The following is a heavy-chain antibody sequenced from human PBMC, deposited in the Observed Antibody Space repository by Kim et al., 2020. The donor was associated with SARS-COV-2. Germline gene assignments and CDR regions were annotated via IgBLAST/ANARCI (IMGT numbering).Heavy chain of an antibody. Sequence: GGSLRLSCAASGFTFDDYAMHWVRQAPGKGLEWVSLISGDGGSTYYADSVKGRFTISRDNSKNSLYLQMNSLRTEDTALYYCAKDIKRGGSYYESYYYYGMDVWGQGTTVTVSS. V-gene: IGHV3-43*02. J-gene: IGHJ6*02. CDR1: GFTFDDYA. CDR3: AKDIKRGGSYYESYYYYGMDV. CDR2: ISGDGGST. D-gene: IGHD1-26*01.